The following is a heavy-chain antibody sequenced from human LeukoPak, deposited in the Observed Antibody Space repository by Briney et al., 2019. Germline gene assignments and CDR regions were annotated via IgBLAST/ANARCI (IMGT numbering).Heavy chain of an antibody. CDR1: GFTFNNYA. J-gene: IGHJ4*02. CDR2: INHSGGT. D-gene: IGHD3-10*01. CDR3: TRGDRWFGSGPSFFDY. Sequence: PGGSLRLSCTASGFTFNNYAMSWVRQAPGKGLEWIGEINHSGGTNYNPSLKSRVTISVDTSKNQFSLKLSSVTAADTAVYHCTRGDRWFGSGPSFFDYWSQGSLVTVSS. V-gene: IGHV4-34*01.